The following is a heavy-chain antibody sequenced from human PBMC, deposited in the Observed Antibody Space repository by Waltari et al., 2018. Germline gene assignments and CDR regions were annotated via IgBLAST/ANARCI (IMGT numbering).Heavy chain of an antibody. Sequence: QVQLQQWGAGLLKPSETLSLTCAVYGGSFSGYYWSWIRQPPGTGLEWIGEINHSGSTNYNPSLKSRVTISVDTSKNQFSLKLSSVTAADTAVYYCARAGADIVVVVAAANWFDPWGQGTLVTVSS. CDR2: INHSGST. D-gene: IGHD2-15*01. V-gene: IGHV4-34*01. J-gene: IGHJ5*02. CDR3: ARAGADIVVVVAAANWFDP. CDR1: GGSFSGYY.